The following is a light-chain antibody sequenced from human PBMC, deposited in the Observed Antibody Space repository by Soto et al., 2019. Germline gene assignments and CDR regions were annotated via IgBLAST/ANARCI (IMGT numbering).Light chain of an antibody. CDR2: GAS. CDR3: QQYDTSQFT. V-gene: IGKV3-20*01. CDR1: HSVYSNY. Sequence: DIVLTQSPGTLSLSPGERATLSCRASHSVYSNYLAWYQQNHGQTPRLLIYGASSRATGIPDRFSGIGSGTDLTLTISRLESEDFAVYYCQQYDTSQFTVGPRTKV. J-gene: IGKJ3*01.